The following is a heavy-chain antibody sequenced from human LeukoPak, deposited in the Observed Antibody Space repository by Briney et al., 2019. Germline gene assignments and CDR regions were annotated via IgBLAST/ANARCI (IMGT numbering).Heavy chain of an antibody. J-gene: IGHJ4*02. CDR1: GGSFSGYY. CDR2: IYYSGST. V-gene: IGHV4-59*01. D-gene: IGHD1-1*01. CDR3: ARGAGVNWPTYYFDY. Sequence: PSETLSLTCAVYGGSFSGYYWSWIRQPPGKGLEWIGYIYYSGSTNYNPSLKSRVTISVDTSKNQFSLKLSSVTAADTAVYYCARGAGVNWPTYYFDYWGQGTLVTVSS.